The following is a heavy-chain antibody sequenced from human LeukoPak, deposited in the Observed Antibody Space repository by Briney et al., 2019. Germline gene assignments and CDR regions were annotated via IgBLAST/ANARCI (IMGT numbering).Heavy chain of an antibody. CDR2: INRSGST. CDR1: GGSFSGYY. Sequence: SETLSLTCAVYGGSFSGYYWSWIRQPPGKGLEWIGEINRSGSTNYNPSLKSRVTISVDTSKNQFSLKLSSVTAADTAVYYCARGPRTYYDFWSGYPYWGQGTLVTVSS. J-gene: IGHJ4*02. D-gene: IGHD3-3*01. V-gene: IGHV4-34*01. CDR3: ARGPRTYYDFWSGYPY.